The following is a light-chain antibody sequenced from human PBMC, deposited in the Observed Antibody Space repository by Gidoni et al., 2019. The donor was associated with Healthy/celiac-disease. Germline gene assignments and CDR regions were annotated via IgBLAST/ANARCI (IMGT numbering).Light chain of an antibody. CDR2: DAS. CDR3: QQYDNLPLT. V-gene: IGKV1-33*01. Sequence: IQMTQSPSSLSASVGDRVTITHQASQDISNYLNWYQQKPGKAPKLLIYDASNLETGVPSRFSGSGSGTDFTFTISSLQPEDIATYYCQQYDNLPLTFGGGTKVEIK. CDR1: QDISNY. J-gene: IGKJ4*01.